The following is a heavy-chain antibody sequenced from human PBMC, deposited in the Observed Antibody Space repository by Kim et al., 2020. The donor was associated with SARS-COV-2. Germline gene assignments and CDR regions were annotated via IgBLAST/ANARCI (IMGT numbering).Heavy chain of an antibody. V-gene: IGHV3-74*01. CDR3: ARGSGNYGFDS. CDR1: GFTFSSHW. Sequence: GGSLRLSCAASGFTFSSHWMHWVRQAPGKGPVWVSRINADRSVIEYAASVKGRFTISRDHAKRTLDLQMNSLRPEDTAVYYCARGSGNYGFDSWCQG. J-gene: IGHJ4*02. D-gene: IGHD3-22*01. CDR2: INADRSVI.